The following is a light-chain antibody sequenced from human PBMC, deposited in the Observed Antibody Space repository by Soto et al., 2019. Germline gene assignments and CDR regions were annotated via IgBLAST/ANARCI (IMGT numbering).Light chain of an antibody. V-gene: IGKV1-6*01. CDR1: QGIRND. CDR2: AAS. CDR3: LQDYNYPLT. Sequence: AIQMTQSPSSLSASVGDRVTITCRASQGIRNDLGWYQQKPGKAPKLLIYAASILQRGDPARFSGSGSGTDFTLTISSLQPEDFATYYCLQDYNYPLTFGGGTKVEIK. J-gene: IGKJ4*01.